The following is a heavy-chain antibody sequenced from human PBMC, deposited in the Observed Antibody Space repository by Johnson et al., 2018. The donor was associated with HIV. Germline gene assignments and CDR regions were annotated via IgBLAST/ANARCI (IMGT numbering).Heavy chain of an antibody. J-gene: IGHJ3*02. CDR3: VRPAAAGRDDAFDI. CDR1: GFTFSSYG. CDR2: ISSSGSTI. Sequence: MQLVEYGGGVVQPGRSLRLSCAASGFTFSSYGMHWVRQAPGKGLEWVSYISSSGSTIYYADSVKGRFTISRDNSKNTLYLKMNSLRAEDTAVYYCVRPAAAGRDDAFDIWGQGTMVTVSS. V-gene: IGHV3-48*01. D-gene: IGHD6-13*01.